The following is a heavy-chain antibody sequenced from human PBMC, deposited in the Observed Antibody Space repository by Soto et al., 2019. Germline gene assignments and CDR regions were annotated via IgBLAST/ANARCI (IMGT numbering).Heavy chain of an antibody. Sequence: EVQLVESGGGLVQPGGSLRLSCAASGFTFSSYDMHWVRQATGKGLEWVSAIGTAGDTYYPGSVKGRFTISRDNAENTLYLQMDSLRAEDTAVYYCTTAGSYRFDYWGQGTLVTVSS. CDR1: GFTFSSYD. D-gene: IGHD1-26*01. J-gene: IGHJ4*02. CDR3: TTAGSYRFDY. V-gene: IGHV3-13*01. CDR2: IGTAGDT.